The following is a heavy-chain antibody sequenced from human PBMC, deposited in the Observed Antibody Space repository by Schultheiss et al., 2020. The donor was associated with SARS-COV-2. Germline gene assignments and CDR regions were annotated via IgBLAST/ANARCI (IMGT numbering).Heavy chain of an antibody. CDR3: AKDRWYQLLTYGMDV. V-gene: IGHV3-52*01. Sequence: GGSLRLSCAASGFTFNTYSINWVRQAPGKGLEWVADIKCDGSDKYYVDSVKGRLTISRDNAKNSLYLQMNSLRAEDTALYYCAKDRWYQLLTYGMDVWGQGTTVTVSS. CDR1: GFTFNTYS. D-gene: IGHD2-2*01. CDR2: IKCDGSDK. J-gene: IGHJ6*02.